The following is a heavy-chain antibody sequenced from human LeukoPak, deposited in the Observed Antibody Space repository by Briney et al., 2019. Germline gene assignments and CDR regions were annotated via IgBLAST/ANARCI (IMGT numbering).Heavy chain of an antibody. D-gene: IGHD3-22*01. V-gene: IGHV1-69*04. CDR2: IIPILGIA. CDR1: GGTFSSYA. CDR3: ASDITMIVVVQPDAFDI. Sequence: SVKVSCKASGGTFSSYAISWVRQAPGQGLEWVGRIIPILGIANYAQKFQGRVTITAGKSTSTAYMELSSLRSEDTAVYYCASDITMIVVVQPDAFDIWGQGTMVTVSS. J-gene: IGHJ3*02.